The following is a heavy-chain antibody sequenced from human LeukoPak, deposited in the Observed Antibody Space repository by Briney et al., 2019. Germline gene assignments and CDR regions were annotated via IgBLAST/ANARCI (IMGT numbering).Heavy chain of an antibody. CDR2: ISSGGDII. V-gene: IGHV3-11*01. CDR1: GFTFTDHY. J-gene: IGHJ4*02. D-gene: IGHD6-13*01. CDR3: ARGPRYSFY. Sequence: GGSLRLSCAASGFTFTDHYMSWVRQAPGKGLEWVSYISSGGDIIYYADSVKGRFTISRDQANNTLYLQMNTLRDEDTAVYYCARGPRYSFYWGQGTLVSVSS.